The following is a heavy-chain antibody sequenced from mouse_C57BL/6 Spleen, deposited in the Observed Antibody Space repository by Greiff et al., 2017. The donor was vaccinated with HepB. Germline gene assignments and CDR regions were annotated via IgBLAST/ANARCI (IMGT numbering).Heavy chain of an antibody. Sequence: EVQLQQSGPELVKPGASVKMSCKASGYTFTDYNMHWVKQSHGKSLEWIGYINPNNGGTSYNQKFKGKATLTVNKSSSTAYMELRSLTSEDSAVYYCARGGITTVVRYWYFDVWGTGTTVTVSS. CDR3: ARGGITTVVRYWYFDV. V-gene: IGHV1-22*01. CDR1: GYTFTDYN. D-gene: IGHD1-1*01. CDR2: INPNNGGT. J-gene: IGHJ1*03.